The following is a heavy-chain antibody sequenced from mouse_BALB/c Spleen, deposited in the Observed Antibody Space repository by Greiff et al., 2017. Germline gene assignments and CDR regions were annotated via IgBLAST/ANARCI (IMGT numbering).Heavy chain of an antibody. J-gene: IGHJ3*01. D-gene: IGHD2-3*01. CDR3: ARSYDGYYGDAY. V-gene: IGHV1-26*01. CDR1: GYTFTDYY. Sequence: VQLQQSGPELVKPGASVKISCKASGYTFTDYYMNWVKQSHGKSLEWIGLVNPNNGGTSYNQKFKGKATLTVDKSSSTAYMELRSLTSEDSAVYYCARSYDGYYGDAYWGQGTLVTVSA. CDR2: VNPNNGGT.